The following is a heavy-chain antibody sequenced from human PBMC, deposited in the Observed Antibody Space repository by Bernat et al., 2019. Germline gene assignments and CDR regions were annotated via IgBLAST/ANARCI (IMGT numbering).Heavy chain of an antibody. CDR1: GFSFLFCW. J-gene: IGHJ3*02. Sequence: SLRLSFSFSGFSFLFCWMSWVRQAPFFFFSFFSPLEQDGSEKYYVDSLKGRFTISRDNAKNSLYLQMNSLRAEDTAVYYCARDRGYNWNYGSTFDIWGQGTMVTVSS. D-gene: IGHD1-7*01. CDR3: ARDRGYNWNYGSTFDI. CDR2: LEQDGSEK. V-gene: IGHV3-7*03.